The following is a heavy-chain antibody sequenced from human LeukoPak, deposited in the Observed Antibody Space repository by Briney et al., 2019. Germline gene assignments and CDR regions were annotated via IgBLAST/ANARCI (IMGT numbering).Heavy chain of an antibody. D-gene: IGHD6-6*01. CDR3: AGDSWSIAARPTSYYYYMDV. CDR1: GYTLTELS. CDR2: FDPEDGET. V-gene: IGHV1-24*01. Sequence: ASVKVSCKVSGYTLTELSMHWVRRAPGKGLEWMGGFDPEDGETIYAQKFQGRVTMTEDESTSTAYMELSSLRSKDTAVYYCAGDSWSIAARPTSYYYYMDVWGKGTTVTVSS. J-gene: IGHJ6*03.